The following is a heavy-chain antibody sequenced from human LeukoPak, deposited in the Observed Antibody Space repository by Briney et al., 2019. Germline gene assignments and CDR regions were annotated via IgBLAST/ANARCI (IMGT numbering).Heavy chain of an antibody. CDR2: IRGDGRAT. D-gene: IGHD6-19*01. V-gene: IGHV3-74*03. CDR3: ARFYFPEEHDRAWYEAH. J-gene: IGHJ4*02. Sequence: GGSMRLSCAASGFIFTDYWMHWVRQAPGKELVWVARIRGDGRATTYADSVKGRFTISRDNAMNTVFLQMKSLRADDTGTYYCARFYFPEEHDRAWYEAHWGQGVLVTVPS. CDR1: GFIFTDYW.